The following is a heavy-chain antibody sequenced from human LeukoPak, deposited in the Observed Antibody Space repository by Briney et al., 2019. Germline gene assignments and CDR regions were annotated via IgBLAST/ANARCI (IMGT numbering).Heavy chain of an antibody. D-gene: IGHD3-22*01. V-gene: IGHV3-30-3*01. Sequence: PGGSLRLSCAASGFTFSSYAMHWVRQAPGKGLEWVAVISYDGSNKYYADSVKGRFTISRDNSKNTLYLQMNSLRAEDTAVYYCAKDVAMIVVVTLDYWGQGTLVTVSS. CDR1: GFTFSSYA. CDR3: AKDVAMIVVVTLDY. J-gene: IGHJ4*02. CDR2: ISYDGSNK.